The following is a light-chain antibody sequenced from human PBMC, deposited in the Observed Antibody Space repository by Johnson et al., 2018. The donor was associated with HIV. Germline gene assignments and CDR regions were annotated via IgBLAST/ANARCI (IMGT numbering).Light chain of an antibody. CDR2: DND. V-gene: IGLV1-51*01. CDR3: GTWDSNLSAVF. CDR1: SSNIGNNY. Sequence: QSVLTQPPSVSAAPGQKVTISCSGSSSNIGNNYVSWYQQLPGTAPKLVIYDNDTRPSGLPDRFSGPKSGTSAALGINRLKTGDDGYYYCGTWDSNLSAVFFGTRTKVNGL. J-gene: IGLJ1*01.